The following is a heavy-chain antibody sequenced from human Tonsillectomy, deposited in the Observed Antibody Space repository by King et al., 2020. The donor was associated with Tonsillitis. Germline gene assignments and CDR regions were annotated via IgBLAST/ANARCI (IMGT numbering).Heavy chain of an antibody. CDR3: ARGWYDSSGYDLDY. V-gene: IGHV4-34*01. J-gene: IGHJ4*02. Sequence: VQLQQWGAGLLKPSETLSLTFADYGGSFSGYYWTWIRQPPGKGLEWIGEINHSGSTNYNPSLKLRVTISVDTSKNQFSLKLSSVTAADTAVYYCARGWYDSSGYDLDYWGQGTLVTVSS. CDR1: GGSFSGYY. D-gene: IGHD3-22*01. CDR2: INHSGST.